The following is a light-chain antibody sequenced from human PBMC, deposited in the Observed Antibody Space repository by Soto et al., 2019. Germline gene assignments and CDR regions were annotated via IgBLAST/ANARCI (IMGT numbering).Light chain of an antibody. Sequence: SVLTQPASVSGSPGQSITISCTGSGRDIGAYNYVSWYQQHPGKAPKLIIYGVKNRPSGVSNRFSASKSAFTASLTISGLQAEDEADYHCSSYTTSYFYVFGPGTKVTVL. CDR2: GVK. J-gene: IGLJ1*01. V-gene: IGLV2-14*01. CDR3: SSYTTSYFYV. CDR1: GRDIGAYNY.